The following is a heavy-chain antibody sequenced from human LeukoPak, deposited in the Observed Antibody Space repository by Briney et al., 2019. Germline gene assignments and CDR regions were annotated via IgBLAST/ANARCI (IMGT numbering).Heavy chain of an antibody. CDR1: GFTFSIYA. V-gene: IGHV3-23*01. Sequence: GGSLRLSCAASGFTFSIYAMSWVRQAPGKGLEWVSAISGSGGSTYYADSVKGRFTISRDNSKNTLYLQMNSLRAEDTAVYYCAKGGGGQDYFDYWGQGTLVTVSS. D-gene: IGHD3-16*01. J-gene: IGHJ4*02. CDR3: AKGGGGQDYFDY. CDR2: ISGSGGST.